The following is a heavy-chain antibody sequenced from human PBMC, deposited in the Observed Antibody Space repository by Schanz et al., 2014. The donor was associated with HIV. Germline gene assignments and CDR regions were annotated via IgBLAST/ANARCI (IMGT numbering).Heavy chain of an antibody. J-gene: IGHJ2*01. V-gene: IGHV4-31*08. Sequence: QVQLQESGPGLVKPSQTLSLTCTVSGGSISSGGYYWSWIRQHPGKGLEWIGYIYYTGNTYYNPSLKSRVTISIDTSKNQFSLNLNSVTAADTAVYYCVRLELSYWYFDLWGRGTLVTVSS. D-gene: IGHD3-3*01. CDR2: IYYTGNT. CDR1: GGSISSGGYY. CDR3: VRLELSYWYFDL.